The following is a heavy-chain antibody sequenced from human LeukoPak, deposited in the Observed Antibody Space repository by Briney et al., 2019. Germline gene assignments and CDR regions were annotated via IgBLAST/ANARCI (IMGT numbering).Heavy chain of an antibody. CDR3: ANRGGYSSSWFRVRETTFDY. D-gene: IGHD6-13*01. J-gene: IGHJ4*02. CDR1: GFTFSSYA. V-gene: IGHV3-23*01. Sequence: GGSLRLSCAASGFTFSSYAMSWVRQAPGKGLEWVSAISGSGGSTYYADSVKGRFTISRDSSKNTLYLQMNSLRAEDTAVYYCANRGGYSSSWFRVRETTFDYWGQGTLVTVSS. CDR2: ISGSGGST.